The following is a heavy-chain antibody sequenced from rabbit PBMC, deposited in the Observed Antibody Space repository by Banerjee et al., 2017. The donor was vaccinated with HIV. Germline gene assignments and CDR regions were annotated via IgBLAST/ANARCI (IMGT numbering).Heavy chain of an antibody. Sequence: QSLEESGGDLVQPGASLTLTCTASGIDFSSYGISWVRQAPGRGLEWIACIYTGSGSAFYSSWVNGGFTITNASSTSVTLQMPSLTAADTATYFCAKEAGYAAYFNLWGPGTLVTVS. CDR1: GIDFSSYG. CDR2: IYTGSGSA. V-gene: IGHV1S40*01. D-gene: IGHD6-1*01. J-gene: IGHJ4*01. CDR3: AKEAGYAAYFNL.